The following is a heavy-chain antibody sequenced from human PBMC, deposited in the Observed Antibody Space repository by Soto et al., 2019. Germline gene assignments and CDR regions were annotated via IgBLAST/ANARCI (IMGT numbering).Heavy chain of an antibody. V-gene: IGHV3-23*01. CDR3: ARKVPGSTTRPDYWYFDL. CDR2: ISGGGDAT. J-gene: IGHJ2*01. Sequence: EVQLLESGGGLVQPGGSLRLSCTASGFTFISYDMNWVRQAPGQGLQWVSAISGGGDATFYADSVKGRFTISRDNSRNTVTLQMNSVGADDTAVYYCARKVPGSTTRPDYWYFDLWGRGTLVTVSS. D-gene: IGHD3-10*01. CDR1: GFTFISYD.